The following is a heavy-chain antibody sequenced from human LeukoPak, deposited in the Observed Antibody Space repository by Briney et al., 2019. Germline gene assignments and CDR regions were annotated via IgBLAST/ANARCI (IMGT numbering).Heavy chain of an antibody. Sequence: QPGGSLTLFYSASGFTFSTYGMHWVRQAPGKGLEWVAFIWPDGSKKYYADSVKGRFAISRENSKNTVYLQMNDLRPEDTALYFCAKITSSSKSNFDYWGQGTLVTVSS. V-gene: IGHV3-30*02. J-gene: IGHJ4*02. CDR2: IWPDGSKK. CDR3: AKITSSSKSNFDY. CDR1: GFTFSTYG. D-gene: IGHD6-6*01.